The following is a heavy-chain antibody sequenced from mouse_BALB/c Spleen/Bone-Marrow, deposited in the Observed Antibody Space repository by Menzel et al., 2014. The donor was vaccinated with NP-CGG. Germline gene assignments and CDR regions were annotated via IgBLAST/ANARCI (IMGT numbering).Heavy chain of an antibody. J-gene: IGHJ2*01. CDR3: VRGNHCGSDSPFDY. CDR1: GYSITSKYA. Sequence: EVQLQQSGPGLVKPSQSLSLTCTVTGYSITSKYAWNWIRQFPGNKLEWMGYISYSGSANYNPSLKSRISITRDTSKNQFFLQLNSVTTEDTATYYCVRGNHCGSDSPFDYWGQGITLAVSS. D-gene: IGHD1-1*01. CDR2: ISYSGSA. V-gene: IGHV3-2*02.